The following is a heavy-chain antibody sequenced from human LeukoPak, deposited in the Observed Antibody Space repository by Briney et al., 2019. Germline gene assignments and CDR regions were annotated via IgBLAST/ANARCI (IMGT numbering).Heavy chain of an antibody. CDR3: ARDQKFEEQWLVRSHYYYYYMDV. V-gene: IGHV3-74*01. D-gene: IGHD6-19*01. Sequence: HPGGSLRLSCAASGFTLSSYWMHWVRQAPGKGLVWVSRINSDGSSTSYADSVKGRFTISRDNAKNTLYLQMNSLRAEDTAVYYCARDQKFEEQWLVRSHYYYYYMDVWGKGTTVTISS. CDR1: GFTLSSYW. CDR2: INSDGSST. J-gene: IGHJ6*03.